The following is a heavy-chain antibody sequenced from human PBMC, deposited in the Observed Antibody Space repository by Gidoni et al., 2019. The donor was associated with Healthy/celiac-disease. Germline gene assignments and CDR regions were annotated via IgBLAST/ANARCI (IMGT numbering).Heavy chain of an antibody. J-gene: IGHJ4*02. CDR1: GFTFSSYD. Sequence: EVQLVESGGGWVQPGGSLRLSCAASGFTFSSYDMHWVRQATGKGLEWVSAIGTAGDTYYPGSVKGRFTISRENAKNSLYLQMNSLRAGDTAVYYCARSSLYGDWGDYWGQGTLVTVSS. CDR2: IGTAGDT. CDR3: ARSSLYGDWGDY. D-gene: IGHD4-17*01. V-gene: IGHV3-13*04.